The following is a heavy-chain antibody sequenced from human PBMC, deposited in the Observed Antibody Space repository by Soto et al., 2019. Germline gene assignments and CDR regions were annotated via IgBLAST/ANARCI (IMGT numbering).Heavy chain of an antibody. D-gene: IGHD4-17*01. Sequence: GASVKVSCKVSGYTLTELSMHWVRQAPGKGLEWMGGFDPEDGETIYAQKFQGRVTMTEDTSTDTAYMELSSLRSEDTAVYYCATDYGDYVPGNSYFDYWGQGTLVTVSS. CDR2: FDPEDGET. V-gene: IGHV1-24*01. J-gene: IGHJ4*02. CDR1: GYTLTELS. CDR3: ATDYGDYVPGNSYFDY.